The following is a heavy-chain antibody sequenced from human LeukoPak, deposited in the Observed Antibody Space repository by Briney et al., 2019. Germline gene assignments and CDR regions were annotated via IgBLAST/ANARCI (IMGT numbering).Heavy chain of an antibody. D-gene: IGHD3-22*01. CDR1: GFTFSSYA. Sequence: GGSLRLSCAASGFTFSSYAMHWVRQAPGKGLEWVSAISGSGGSTYYADSVKGRFTISRDNSKNTLYLQMNSLRAEDTAVYYCANDGAYYDSRSDAFDIWGQGTMVTVSS. V-gene: IGHV3-23*01. CDR2: ISGSGGST. J-gene: IGHJ3*02. CDR3: ANDGAYYDSRSDAFDI.